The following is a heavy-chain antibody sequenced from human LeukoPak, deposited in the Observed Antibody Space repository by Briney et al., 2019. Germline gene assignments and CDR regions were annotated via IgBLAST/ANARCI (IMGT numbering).Heavy chain of an antibody. CDR3: AKDGVVVVAATRLSYYYYMDV. J-gene: IGHJ6*03. D-gene: IGHD2-15*01. V-gene: IGHV3-23*01. CDR1: GFTFSSYG. Sequence: HPGGSLRLSCAASGFTFSSYGMSWVRQAPGKGLEWVSAISGSGGSTYYADSVKGRFTISRDNSKNTLYLQMNGLRAEDTAVYYCAKDGVVVVAATRLSYYYYMDVWGKGTTVTISS. CDR2: ISGSGGST.